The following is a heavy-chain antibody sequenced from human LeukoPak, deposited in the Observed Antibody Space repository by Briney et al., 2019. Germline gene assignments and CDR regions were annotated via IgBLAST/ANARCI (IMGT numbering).Heavy chain of an antibody. CDR1: GFMFSNYY. CDR2: IKNAGINT. J-gene: IGHJ6*03. V-gene: IGHV3-74*01. CDR3: ARGGYGHNMDV. Sequence: GGSLRLSCVGSGFMFSNYYMYWVRQAPGKGLVWVSRIKNAGINTIYADSVKGRFTVSRDNAKNTVYLQMSSLRAEDTAVYYCARGGYGHNMDVWGEGTTVTVSS. D-gene: IGHD3-10*01.